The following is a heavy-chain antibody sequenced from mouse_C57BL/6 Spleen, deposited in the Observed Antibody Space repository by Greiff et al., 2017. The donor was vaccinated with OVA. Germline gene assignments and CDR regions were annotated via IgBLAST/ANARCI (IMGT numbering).Heavy chain of an antibody. V-gene: IGHV1-69*01. CDR2: IDPSDSYT. CDR3: ARRGYDYDPFAY. J-gene: IGHJ3*01. Sequence: QVQLQQPGAELVMPGASVKLSCKASGYTFTSYWMHWVKQRPGQGLEWIGEIDPSDSYTNYNQKLKGKSTLTVDKSSSTAYMQLSSLTSEDSAVYYCARRGYDYDPFAYWGQGTLVTVSA. CDR1: GYTFTSYW. D-gene: IGHD2-4*01.